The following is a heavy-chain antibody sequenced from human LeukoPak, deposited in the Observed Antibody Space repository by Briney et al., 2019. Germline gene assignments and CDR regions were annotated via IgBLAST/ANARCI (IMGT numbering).Heavy chain of an antibody. D-gene: IGHD3-10*01. Sequence: PGGSLRLSCAPSGFTFSRHGMHWVRQAPGKGLEWVAVTSSDLNVKLYADSVKGRFTISRDNSRSTLYLQMNSLRPEDTAIYYCAREGYYGSGSPPSLYFDYWGQGTLVTVSS. CDR1: GFTFSRHG. CDR3: AREGYYGSGSPPSLYFDY. V-gene: IGHV3-30*03. CDR2: TSSDLNVK. J-gene: IGHJ4*02.